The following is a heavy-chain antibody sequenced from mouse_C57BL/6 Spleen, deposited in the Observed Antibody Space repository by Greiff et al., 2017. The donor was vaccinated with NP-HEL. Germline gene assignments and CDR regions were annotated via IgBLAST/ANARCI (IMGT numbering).Heavy chain of an antibody. CDR2: IDPENGDT. Sequence: VQLQQSGAELVRPGASVKLSCTASGFNIKDDYMHWVKQRPEQGLEWIGWIDPENGDTEYASKFQGKATITADTSSNTAYLQLSSLTSEDTAVYYCTPLREGYFDYWGQGTTLTVSS. J-gene: IGHJ2*01. CDR3: TPLREGYFDY. D-gene: IGHD3-2*02. V-gene: IGHV14-4*01. CDR1: GFNIKDDY.